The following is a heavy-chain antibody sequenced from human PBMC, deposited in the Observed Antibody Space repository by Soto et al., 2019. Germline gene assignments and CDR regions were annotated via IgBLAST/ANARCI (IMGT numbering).Heavy chain of an antibody. CDR3: AKDSGMVATYSD. CDR1: GFTFDDYA. V-gene: IGHV3-9*01. D-gene: IGHD5-12*01. Sequence: GGSLRLSCAASGFTFDDYAMHWVRQAPGKGLEWVSGISWNSGSIGYADSVKGRFTISRDNAKNSLYLQMNSLRAEDTALYYCAKDSGMVATYSDWGQGTLVTVSS. CDR2: ISWNSGSI. J-gene: IGHJ4*02.